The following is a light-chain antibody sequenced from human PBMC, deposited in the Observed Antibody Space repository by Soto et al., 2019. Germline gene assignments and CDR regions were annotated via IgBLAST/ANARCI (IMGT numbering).Light chain of an antibody. V-gene: IGLV2-14*03. CDR1: SSDIGGYNY. J-gene: IGLJ2*01. Sequence: QSALTQPASMSGSPGQSITISCTGTSSDIGGYNYVSWYQQDPGKAPKLMIYDVSNWPSGVSNRFSGSKSGNTASLTISGLQAEDEADYYCSSYTSSSTVVFGGGTKVTVL. CDR2: DVS. CDR3: SSYTSSSTVV.